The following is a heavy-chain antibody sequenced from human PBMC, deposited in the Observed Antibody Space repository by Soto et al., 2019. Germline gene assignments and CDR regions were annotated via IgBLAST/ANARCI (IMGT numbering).Heavy chain of an antibody. J-gene: IGHJ6*02. D-gene: IGHD6-13*01. CDR2: IYPGDSDT. V-gene: IGHV5-51*01. CDR1: GYSFTTYL. Sequence: GESLKISCTGSGYSFTTYLIVWVRQMPGKGLEWMGIIYPGDSDTRYSPSFQGQVTISADKSISTAYLQWSSLKASDTAMYYCARTSAAGKYYYGMDVWGQGTTVTVSS. CDR3: ARTSAAGKYYYGMDV.